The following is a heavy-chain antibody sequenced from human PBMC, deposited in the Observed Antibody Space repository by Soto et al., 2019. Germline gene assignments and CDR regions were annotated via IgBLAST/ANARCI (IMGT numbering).Heavy chain of an antibody. V-gene: IGHV3-73*01. CDR2: IRSKANSYAT. J-gene: IGHJ4*02. Sequence: PGGSLRLSCAASGFTFSGSAMHWVRQASGKGLEWVGRIRSKANSYATAYAASVKGRFTISRDDSKNTAYLQMNSLKTEDTAVYYCTRDGYNYGFGYWGQGTLVTVSS. CDR1: GFTFSGSA. CDR3: TRDGYNYGFGY. D-gene: IGHD5-12*01.